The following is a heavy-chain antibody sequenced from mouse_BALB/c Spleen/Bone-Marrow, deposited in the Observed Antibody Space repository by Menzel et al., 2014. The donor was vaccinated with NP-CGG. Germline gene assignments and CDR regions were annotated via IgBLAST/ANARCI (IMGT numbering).Heavy chain of an antibody. Sequence: QVQLQQSGAELARPGASVKLSCKASGYTFTSYWMQWVKRRPGQGLEWIGAIYPGDGDTGYTQKFKGKATLTADKSSTTAYMQLSSLTSEDSAVYYCARNSPFDYWGQGTTLTVSS. V-gene: IGHV1-87*01. CDR2: IYPGDGDT. CDR1: GYTFTSYW. J-gene: IGHJ2*01. CDR3: ARNSPFDY.